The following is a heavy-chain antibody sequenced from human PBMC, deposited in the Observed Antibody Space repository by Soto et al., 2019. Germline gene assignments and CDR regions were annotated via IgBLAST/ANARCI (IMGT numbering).Heavy chain of an antibody. CDR1: GDSINSADYY. V-gene: IGHV4-30-4*01. D-gene: IGHD3-16*01. CDR2: IYFSGST. CDR3: AGVAPRKLTFPFYGVDV. J-gene: IGHJ6*02. Sequence: PSETLSLTCTVSGDSINSADYYWSWIRQPPGKGLEWIGYIYFSGSTFYNPFLKSRLTISLDTSKNQFSLKLSSLTAADTAVYYCAGVAPRKLTFPFYGVDVWGQGTTVTVSS.